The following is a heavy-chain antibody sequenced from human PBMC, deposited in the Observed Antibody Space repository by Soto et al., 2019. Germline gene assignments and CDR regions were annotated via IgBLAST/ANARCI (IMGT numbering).Heavy chain of an antibody. Sequence: EVQLLESGGGLVQRGGSLRLSCAASGFPFSSYVMSWVRQAPGKGLEWVSGISGGGSNTFYADYVKGRFTISRDNSKNTLLLQMKSLGAEDTAVYYCAKDSNKYSSSLRGRYFDYWGQGIGVTVSS. CDR3: AKDSNKYSSSLRGRYFDY. CDR1: GFPFSSYV. V-gene: IGHV3-23*01. J-gene: IGHJ4*02. CDR2: ISGGGSNT. D-gene: IGHD4-4*01.